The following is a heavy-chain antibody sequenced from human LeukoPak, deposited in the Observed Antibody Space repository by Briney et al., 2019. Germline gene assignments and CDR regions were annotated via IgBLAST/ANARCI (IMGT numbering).Heavy chain of an antibody. CDR1: GGSISSYY. J-gene: IGHJ4*02. CDR2: IYYSGST. D-gene: IGHD6-19*01. V-gene: IGHV4-59*08. CDR3: AGRAGAGFDY. Sequence: SETLSLTCTVSGGSISSYYWSWIRQPPGKGLEWIGYIYYSGSTNYNPSLKSRVTISVDTSKNQFSLKLSSVTAADTAVYYCAGRAGAGFDYWGQGTLVTVSS.